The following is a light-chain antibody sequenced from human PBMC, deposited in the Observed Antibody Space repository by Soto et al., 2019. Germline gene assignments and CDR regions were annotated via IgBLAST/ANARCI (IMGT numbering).Light chain of an antibody. CDR3: QQYTNGPPYT. CDR1: QSVRSTY. V-gene: IGKV3-20*01. CDR2: EAS. J-gene: IGKJ2*01. Sequence: EIVLTQSPGTLSLSPGERATLSCRASQSVRSTYLAWYQQKPGQAPRLLIYEASSRATDIPDRFSGAGSGTDFTLTISRLEPEDFAVYYCQQYTNGPPYTFGQGTKLEIK.